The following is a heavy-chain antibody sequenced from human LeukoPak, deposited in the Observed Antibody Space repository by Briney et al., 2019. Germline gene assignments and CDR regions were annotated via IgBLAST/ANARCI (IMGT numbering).Heavy chain of an antibody. J-gene: IGHJ4*02. CDR2: IYSGGST. CDR1: GFTVSSNY. V-gene: IGHV3-53*01. D-gene: IGHD3-16*02. CDR3: ARDFYDYVWGSYRYTGFDY. Sequence: GGSLRLSCAASGFTVSSNYMSWVRQAPGKGLEWVSVIYSGGSTYYADSVKGRFTISRDNSKNTLYLQMNSLRAEDTAVYYCARDFYDYVWGSYRYTGFDYWGQGTLVTVSS.